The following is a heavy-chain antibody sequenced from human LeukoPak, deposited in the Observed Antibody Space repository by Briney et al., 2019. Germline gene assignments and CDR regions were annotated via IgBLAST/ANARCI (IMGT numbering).Heavy chain of an antibody. CDR2: INPSGGST. Sequence: ASVKVSCKASGYTFTSYYMHWVRQAAGQGLEWMGIINPSGGSTSYAQKFQGRVTMTRDTSTITVYMELSCLRSEDTAVYYCARNSGYLAYDYWGQGTLVTVSS. CDR1: GYTFTSYY. CDR3: ARNSGYLAYDY. V-gene: IGHV1-46*01. J-gene: IGHJ4*02. D-gene: IGHD5-12*01.